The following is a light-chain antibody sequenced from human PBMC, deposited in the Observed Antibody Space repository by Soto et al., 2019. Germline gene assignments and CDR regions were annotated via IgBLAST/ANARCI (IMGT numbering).Light chain of an antibody. V-gene: IGLV2-14*01. Sequence: QSALTQPASVSGSPGQSITISCTGTSSDVGGYNYVSWYQQHPGKAPKLMIYDVSNRPLGVSNRFSGSNSGNTASLTISGLQAEDEADYYCSSYTSSSTPVFGGGTKVTVL. CDR3: SSYTSSSTPV. CDR1: SSDVGGYNY. CDR2: DVS. J-gene: IGLJ3*02.